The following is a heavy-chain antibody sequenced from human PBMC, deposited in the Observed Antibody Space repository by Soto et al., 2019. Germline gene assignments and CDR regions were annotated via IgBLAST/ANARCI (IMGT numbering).Heavy chain of an antibody. D-gene: IGHD3-16*01. V-gene: IGHV1-46*01. CDR3: ARDYDYIWGDY. CDR2: IDPSGGST. J-gene: IGHJ4*02. Sequence: QVQLVQSGAEVKKPGASVKVSCKASGYSFTSYYMHWVRQAPGQGLEWMGIIDPSGGSTSYAQKFQGRVTMTRDTSTRTVYMELSSLRSEDTAMYYCARDYDYIWGDYWGQGTLVTVSS. CDR1: GYSFTSYY.